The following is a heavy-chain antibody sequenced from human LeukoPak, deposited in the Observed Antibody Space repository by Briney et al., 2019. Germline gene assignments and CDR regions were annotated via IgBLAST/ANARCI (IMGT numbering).Heavy chain of an antibody. CDR2: INPNSGGT. CDR1: GYTFTGYY. V-gene: IGHV1-2*02. Sequence: ASVKVSCKASGYTFTGYYMHWVRQAPGQGLEWMGWINPNSGGTNYAQKFQGRVTRTRDTSISTAYMELSRLRSDDTAVYYCARDRYSSAWPLDYWGQGTLVTVSS. J-gene: IGHJ4*02. CDR3: ARDRYSSAWPLDY. D-gene: IGHD6-19*01.